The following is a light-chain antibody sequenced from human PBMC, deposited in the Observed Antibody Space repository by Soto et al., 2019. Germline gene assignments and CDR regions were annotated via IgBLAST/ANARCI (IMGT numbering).Light chain of an antibody. CDR2: KAS. Sequence: DIQLTQSPSCLSASVGDRVTITFRASQTISSWLAWYQQKPGKAPKLLIYKASTLKSGVPSRFSGSGSGTEFTLTISSLQPDDFATYYCQHYSTVWAFGQGTKVDI. J-gene: IGKJ1*01. V-gene: IGKV1-5*03. CDR1: QTISSW. CDR3: QHYSTVWA.